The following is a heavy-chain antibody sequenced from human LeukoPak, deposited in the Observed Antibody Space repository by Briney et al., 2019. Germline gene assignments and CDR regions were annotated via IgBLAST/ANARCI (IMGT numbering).Heavy chain of an antibody. CDR1: GFTFSTYG. D-gene: IGHD3-10*01. V-gene: IGHV3-30*02. J-gene: IGHJ4*02. Sequence: GGSLRLSCAASGFTFSTYGMHWVRQAPGKGLEWVAFIHDDGSNKYYADSVKGRFTISRDSSKNTLYLQMNSLRPEDTAVYYCAKDSLTLVRGVIIANNYYFHSWGQGTLVTVSS. CDR2: IHDDGSNK. CDR3: AKDSLTLVRGVIIANNYYFHS.